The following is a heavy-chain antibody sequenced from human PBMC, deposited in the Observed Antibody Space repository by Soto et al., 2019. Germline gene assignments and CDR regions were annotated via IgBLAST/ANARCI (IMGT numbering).Heavy chain of an antibody. CDR1: GYTLTELS. J-gene: IGHJ4*02. CDR3: ATRGYYYDSSGYPDY. Sequence: ASVKVSCKVSGYTLTELSMRWVRQAPGKGLEWMGGFDPEDGETIYAQKFQGRVTMTEDTSTDTAYMELSSLRSEDTAVYYCATRGYYYDSSGYPDYWGQGTLVTVSS. CDR2: FDPEDGET. D-gene: IGHD3-22*01. V-gene: IGHV1-24*01.